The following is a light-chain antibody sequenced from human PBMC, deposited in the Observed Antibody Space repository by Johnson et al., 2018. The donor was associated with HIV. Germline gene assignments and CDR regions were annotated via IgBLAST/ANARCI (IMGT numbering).Light chain of an antibody. CDR3: ETWDKSLNLGHV. J-gene: IGLJ1*01. V-gene: IGLV1-51*02. Sequence: QSVLTQPPSVSAAPGQKVTISCSGSSSNIGNNYVSWYQQVPGTAPKLLIYEDTKRPSGIPDRFSGSKSGTSATLAITGLQTWYEADYSCETWDKSLNLGHVFGTGTKFIVL. CDR2: EDT. CDR1: SSNIGNNY.